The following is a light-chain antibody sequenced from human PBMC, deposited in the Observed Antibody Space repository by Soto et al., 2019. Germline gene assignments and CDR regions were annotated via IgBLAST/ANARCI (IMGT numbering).Light chain of an antibody. V-gene: IGKV3-20*01. Sequence: EIVLTQSPGTLSLSPGERATLSCRASQSVSSSYLNCYQQNPGQAPRLLIYGAYGRATGITDRVSGSGSGTAFTITISRLEPEDFELYYCQQYGYSLFTFGPGTKVDIK. CDR3: QQYGYSLFT. CDR2: GAY. CDR1: QSVSSSY. J-gene: IGKJ3*01.